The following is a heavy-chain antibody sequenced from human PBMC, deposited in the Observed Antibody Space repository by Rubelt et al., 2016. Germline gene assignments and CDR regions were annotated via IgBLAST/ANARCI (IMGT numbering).Heavy chain of an antibody. Sequence: QVQLVQSGAEVKKPGASVKVSCKASGYTFTSYYMHWVRQAPGQGLEWMGIINPSGGSTSYAQKFPGRGTMTRDTSTSTGYRWRSSLRSEDTAVYYCARAASTVTTLLDLGYWGQGTLVTVSS. J-gene: IGHJ4*02. CDR1: GYTFTSYY. D-gene: IGHD4-17*01. CDR3: ARAASTVTTLLDLGY. CDR2: INPSGGST. V-gene: IGHV1-46*01.